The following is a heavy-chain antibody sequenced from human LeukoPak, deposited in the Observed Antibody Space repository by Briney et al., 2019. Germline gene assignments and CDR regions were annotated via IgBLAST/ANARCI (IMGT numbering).Heavy chain of an antibody. Sequence: ASVKVSCKASGGTFSSYAISWVRQAPGQGLEWMGRIIPIFGTANYAQKFQGRVTITTDESTSTAYMELSSLRSEDTAVYYCARSRYRSSGYYYFDYWSQGTLVTVSS. CDR3: ARSRYRSSGYYYFDY. V-gene: IGHV1-69*05. CDR1: GGTFSSYA. D-gene: IGHD3-22*01. J-gene: IGHJ4*02. CDR2: IIPIFGTA.